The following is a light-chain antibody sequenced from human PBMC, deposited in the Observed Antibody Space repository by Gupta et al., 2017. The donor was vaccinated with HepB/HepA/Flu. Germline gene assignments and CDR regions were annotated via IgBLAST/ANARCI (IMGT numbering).Light chain of an antibody. CDR2: GAS. Sequence: EIVLTQSPGTLSLSPGERATLSCRASQSVRSSYLAWYQQKPGQAPRLLIYGASSRATGIPDRFSGSGSGTDFTLTISRREPEDFAVYYCQQYGSSPSWTFGQGTKVEIK. CDR1: QSVRSSY. J-gene: IGKJ1*01. V-gene: IGKV3-20*01. CDR3: QQYGSSPSWT.